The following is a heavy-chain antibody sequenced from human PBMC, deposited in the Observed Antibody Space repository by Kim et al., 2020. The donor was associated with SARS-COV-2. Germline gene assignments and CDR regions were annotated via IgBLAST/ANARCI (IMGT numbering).Heavy chain of an antibody. Sequence: SETLSLTCAVYGGSFSGYYWSWIRQPPGKGLEWIGEINHSGSTNYNPSLKSRVTISVDTSKNQFSLKLSSVTAADTAVYYCARGIGGSYGLRSFDYWGQGTLVTVSS. CDR3: ARGIGGSYGLRSFDY. J-gene: IGHJ4*02. V-gene: IGHV4-34*01. D-gene: IGHD5-18*01. CDR1: GGSFSGYY. CDR2: INHSGST.